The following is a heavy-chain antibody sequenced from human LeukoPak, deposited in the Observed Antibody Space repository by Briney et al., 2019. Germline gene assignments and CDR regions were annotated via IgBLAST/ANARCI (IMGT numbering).Heavy chain of an antibody. CDR3: ARPAYYDFWSGYYDAFDI. V-gene: IGHV4-39*01. J-gene: IGHJ3*02. CDR1: GDSISSSSYY. CDR2: IYYSGST. Sequence: PSETLSLTCTVSGDSISSSSYYWGWIRRPPGKGLEWIGSIYYSGSTYYNPSLKSRVTISVDTSKNQFSLKLSSVTAADTALYYCARPAYYDFWSGYYDAFDIWGQGTMVTVSS. D-gene: IGHD3-3*01.